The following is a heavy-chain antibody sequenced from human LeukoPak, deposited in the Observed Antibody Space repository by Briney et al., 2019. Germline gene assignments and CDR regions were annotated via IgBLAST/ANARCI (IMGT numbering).Heavy chain of an antibody. D-gene: IGHD2-2*01. Sequence: SETLSLTCTVSGYSISSGYYWGWIRQPPGKGLEWIGSIYHSGSTYYNPSLKSRVTISVDASKNQFSLKLSSVTAADTAVYYCASCCSSTSCFASDAFDIWGQGTMLTVSS. CDR3: ASCCSSTSCFASDAFDI. CDR1: GYSISSGYY. V-gene: IGHV4-38-2*02. CDR2: IYHSGST. J-gene: IGHJ3*02.